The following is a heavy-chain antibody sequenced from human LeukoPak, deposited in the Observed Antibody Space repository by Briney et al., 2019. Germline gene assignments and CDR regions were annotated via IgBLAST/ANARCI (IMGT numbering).Heavy chain of an antibody. V-gene: IGHV1-18*01. CDR1: GGTFSSYA. Sequence: ASVKVSCKASGGTFSSYAISWVRQAPGQGLEWMGWISAYNGNTNYAQKLQGRVTMTTDTSTSTAYMELRSLRSDDTAVYYCARASYYYDSSGFDYWGQGTLVTVSS. CDR2: ISAYNGNT. J-gene: IGHJ4*02. D-gene: IGHD3-22*01. CDR3: ARASYYYDSSGFDY.